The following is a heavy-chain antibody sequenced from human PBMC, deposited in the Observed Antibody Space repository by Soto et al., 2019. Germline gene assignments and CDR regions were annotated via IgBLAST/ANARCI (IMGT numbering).Heavy chain of an antibody. CDR3: ARFKWLAPGFDY. Sequence: PSETLSLTCTVSGGSISSGDYYWSWIRQPPGKGLEWIGYIYYSGSTYYNPSLKSRVTISVDTSKNQFSLKLSSVTAADTAVYYCARFKWLAPGFDYWGQGTLVTVSS. CDR2: IYYSGST. D-gene: IGHD6-19*01. CDR1: GGSISSGDYY. V-gene: IGHV4-30-4*01. J-gene: IGHJ4*02.